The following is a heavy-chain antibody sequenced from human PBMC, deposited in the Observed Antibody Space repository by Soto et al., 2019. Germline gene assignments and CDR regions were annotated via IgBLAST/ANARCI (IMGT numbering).Heavy chain of an antibody. Sequence: QVQLVQSGAEVKKPGSSVKVSCKASGGTSSSYAISWVRQAPGQGLEWMGGIIPIFGTANYAQKFQGRVTITADESTSTAYMELSSLRSEDTAVYYCAGEDCSGGSCYENWFDPWGQGTLVTVSS. D-gene: IGHD2-15*01. J-gene: IGHJ5*02. CDR1: GGTSSSYA. V-gene: IGHV1-69*12. CDR3: AGEDCSGGSCYENWFDP. CDR2: IIPIFGTA.